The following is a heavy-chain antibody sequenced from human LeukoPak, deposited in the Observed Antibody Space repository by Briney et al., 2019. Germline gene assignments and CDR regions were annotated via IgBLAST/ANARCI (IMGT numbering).Heavy chain of an antibody. Sequence: AAVKVSCKASGYPFDNFGLTWVRQAPGQGLEWMGWISAYNGNTHYAQKFRGRLTLTTETSTSTAYLELRSLKSDDAAVYYCARDRVGGDLTGVSLYWGQGTLVTVSS. CDR1: GYPFDNFG. D-gene: IGHD4-17*01. V-gene: IGHV1-18*01. J-gene: IGHJ4*01. CDR3: ARDRVGGDLTGVSLY. CDR2: ISAYNGNT.